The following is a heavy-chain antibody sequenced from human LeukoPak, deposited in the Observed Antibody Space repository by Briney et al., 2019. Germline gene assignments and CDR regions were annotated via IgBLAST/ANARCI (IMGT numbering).Heavy chain of an antibody. Sequence: AGGSLRLSCAASGFTFSSYAMSWVRQAPGKGLEWVSAISGSGGSTYYADSVKGRFTISRNNAKNSLFVQMSNLRAEDTAVYYCARVPRSGGSIDYWGQGTLVTVSS. V-gene: IGHV3-23*01. D-gene: IGHD6-19*01. CDR2: ISGSGGST. CDR3: ARVPRSGGSIDY. CDR1: GFTFSSYA. J-gene: IGHJ4*02.